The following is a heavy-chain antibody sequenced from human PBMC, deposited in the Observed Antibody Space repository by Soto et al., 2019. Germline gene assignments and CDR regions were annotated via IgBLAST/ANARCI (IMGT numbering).Heavy chain of an antibody. V-gene: IGHV1-2*02. CDR1: GYTFTGYY. D-gene: IGHD5-12*01. Sequence: QVQLVQSGAEVKTPGASVKVSCKASGYTFTGYYMHWVRQAPGQGLEWMGWINPNSGGTNYSQKFQGQVAMTRDLSISASDMELSRMISDDTAVYYGARGIVATISYDYSGQGTMVTVSS. CDR2: INPNSGGT. CDR3: ARGIVATISYDY. J-gene: IGHJ4*02.